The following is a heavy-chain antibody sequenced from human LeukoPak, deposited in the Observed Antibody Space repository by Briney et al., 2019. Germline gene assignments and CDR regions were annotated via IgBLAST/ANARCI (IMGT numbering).Heavy chain of an antibody. CDR1: GYTFTGYY. CDR3: AKEGCSSTSCSTGDAFDI. V-gene: IGHV1-69*13. D-gene: IGHD2-2*01. J-gene: IGHJ3*02. Sequence: ASVKVSCKASGYTFTGYYMHWVRQAPGQGLEWMGGIIPIFGTANYAQKFQGRVTITADESTSTAYMELSSLRSEDTAVYYCAKEGCSSTSCSTGDAFDIWGQGTMVTVSS. CDR2: IIPIFGTA.